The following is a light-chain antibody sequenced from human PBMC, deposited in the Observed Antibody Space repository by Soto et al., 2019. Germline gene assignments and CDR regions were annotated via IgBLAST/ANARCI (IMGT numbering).Light chain of an antibody. CDR1: QSISGA. V-gene: IGKV3-15*01. J-gene: IGKJ1*01. CDR2: CAS. CDR3: QEYNNWPWT. Sequence: DIVMTQPPANLSVSPGGRATLSCRASQSISGALAWYQQTPGQAGRLLIYCASTRATSFPARLSGMWSGTDCAIPISSRQAEAFAVYYCQEYNNWPWTFCQGTKVDVK.